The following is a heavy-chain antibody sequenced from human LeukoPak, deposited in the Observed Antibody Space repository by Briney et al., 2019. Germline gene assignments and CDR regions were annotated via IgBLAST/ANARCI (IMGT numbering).Heavy chain of an antibody. J-gene: IGHJ3*02. CDR3: ARWARSSPAAFDI. D-gene: IGHD2-2*01. CDR1: GGPFSGYY. V-gene: IGHV4-34*01. Sequence: PSETLSLTCAVYGGPFSGYYWSWIRQSPGKGLEWIGEVNHGESTNYNPSLMSRVSISVDSSKNQFSLRLSSVTAADTAVYYCARWARSSPAAFDIWGQGTMVTVSS. CDR2: VNHGEST.